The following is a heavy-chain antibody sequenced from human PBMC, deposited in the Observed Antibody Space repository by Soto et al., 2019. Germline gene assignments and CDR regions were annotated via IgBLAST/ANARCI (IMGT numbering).Heavy chain of an antibody. CDR2: IYWDDEK. CDR1: GFSLRNTEES. J-gene: IGHJ5*01. CDR3: AHRSYKWNDWDCFDS. V-gene: IGHV2-5*02. Sequence: QITLKESGPTLVKATQTLTLTCSFSGFSLRNTEESVSWIRQPPGKALEWLGIIYWDDEKRYSPSAKSRLTITKDTSKNHVVLMMTNLDPMDTGTYYCAHRSYKWNDWDCFDSWGQGTLVTVSS. D-gene: IGHD1-20*01.